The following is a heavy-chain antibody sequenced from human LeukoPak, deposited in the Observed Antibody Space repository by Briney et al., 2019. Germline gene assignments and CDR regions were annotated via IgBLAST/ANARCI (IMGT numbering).Heavy chain of an antibody. D-gene: IGHD3-22*01. V-gene: IGHV3-23*01. CDR1: GFSFSSYA. J-gene: IGHJ4*02. CDR3: AREKYDSSAYNDPRRFDY. CDR2: ITSSGGGT. Sequence: TGGSLRLSCAASGFSFSSYAMSWVRRAPGKGLEWVSSITSSGGGTHYADSVKGRFTISRDNSMNTLCMQINSLRAEDTAVYYCAREKYDSSAYNDPRRFDYWGQGTLVTVSS.